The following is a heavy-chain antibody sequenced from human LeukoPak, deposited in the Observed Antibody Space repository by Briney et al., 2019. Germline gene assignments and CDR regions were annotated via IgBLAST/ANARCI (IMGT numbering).Heavy chain of an antibody. J-gene: IGHJ3*02. CDR1: GYTFTSYA. Sequence: ASVKVSCKASGYTFTSYAMNWVRQATGQGLEWMGWMNPNSGNTGYAQKFQGRVTITRNTSISTAYMELSSLRSEDTAVYYCARAVADKAGAFDIWGQGTMVTVSS. V-gene: IGHV1-8*03. CDR2: MNPNSGNT. CDR3: ARAVADKAGAFDI. D-gene: IGHD6-19*01.